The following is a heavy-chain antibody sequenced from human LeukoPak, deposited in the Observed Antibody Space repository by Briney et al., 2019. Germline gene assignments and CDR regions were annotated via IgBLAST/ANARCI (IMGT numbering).Heavy chain of an antibody. CDR3: ARVGLAVADY. CDR1: GYSISSGYY. V-gene: IGHV4-38-2*01. J-gene: IGHJ4*02. Sequence: SETLSLTCAVSGYSISSGYYWGWIRQPPGKGLEWIGSIYHSGSTYYNPSLKSRVTISVDTSKNQFSLKLSSVTAADTAVYYCARVGLAVADYWGRGTLVTVSS. CDR2: IYHSGST. D-gene: IGHD6-19*01.